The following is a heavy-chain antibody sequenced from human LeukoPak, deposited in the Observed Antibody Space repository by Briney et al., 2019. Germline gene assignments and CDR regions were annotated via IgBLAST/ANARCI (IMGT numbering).Heavy chain of an antibody. CDR3: TRGASINRGIIIYYFDY. V-gene: IGHV1-24*01. CDR1: GYTLTELA. J-gene: IGHJ4*02. D-gene: IGHD3-10*01. CDR2: FGPDDGTT. Sequence: ASVKVSCTVSGYTLTELAMHWVRQAPGKGLEWMGGFGPDDGTTIYAETVKGRVTITEDTSTDTAYMELNSLTSEDAAIYYCTRGASINRGIIIYYFDYWGQGTLVTVSS.